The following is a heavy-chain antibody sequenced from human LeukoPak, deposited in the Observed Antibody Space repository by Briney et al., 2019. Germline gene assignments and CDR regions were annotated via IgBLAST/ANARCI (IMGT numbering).Heavy chain of an antibody. Sequence: SETLSLTRNGSGGSISSYYGSWMRQPAGKGLEWIGRIYTSGSTNYNPSLKSRVTMSVDTSKNQFSLKLSSVTAADTAVYYCARVQRYSYYGSGGQPDHDAFYISGQGTMVTVSS. J-gene: IGHJ3*02. CDR3: ARVQRYSYYGSGGQPDHDAFYI. CDR1: GGSISSYY. V-gene: IGHV4-4*07. D-gene: IGHD3-10*01. CDR2: IYTSGST.